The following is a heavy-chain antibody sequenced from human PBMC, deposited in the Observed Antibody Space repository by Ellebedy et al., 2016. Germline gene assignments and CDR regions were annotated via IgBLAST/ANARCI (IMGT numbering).Heavy chain of an antibody. Sequence: ASVKVSCXASAYTFTSFGITWVRQAPGQGLEWMGWISADTDNTNYAQKFQGRVTMTTDTSTSTAYMELRSLRSDDTAVYFCARAPDFYISTGYYYVYWGQGTLVTVSS. V-gene: IGHV1-18*04. J-gene: IGHJ4*02. CDR2: ISADTDNT. CDR3: ARAPDFYISTGYYYVY. CDR1: AYTFTSFG. D-gene: IGHD3-22*01.